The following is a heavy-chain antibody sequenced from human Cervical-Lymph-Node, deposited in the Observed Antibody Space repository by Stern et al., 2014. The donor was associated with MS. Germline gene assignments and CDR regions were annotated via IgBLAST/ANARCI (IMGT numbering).Heavy chain of an antibody. V-gene: IGHV1-3*01. CDR1: GYTFRSYA. D-gene: IGHD2/OR15-2a*01. J-gene: IGHJ6*01. Sequence: VQLVESGAEVKKPGASVKVSCRASGYTFRSYAVHWVRQAPGQRPEWLGWINPGNGNTRYSQKFQGRVTITRDTSANVVYLELSSLRSQDTAVYYCARDLKEGNIMYYYGLDVWGQGTTVTVSS. CDR3: ARDLKEGNIMYYYGLDV. CDR2: INPGNGNT.